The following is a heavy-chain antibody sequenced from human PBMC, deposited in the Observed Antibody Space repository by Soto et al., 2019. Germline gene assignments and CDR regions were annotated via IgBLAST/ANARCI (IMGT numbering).Heavy chain of an antibody. V-gene: IGHV4-61*08. CDR2: IYYSGST. CDR1: GGSVSSGDYY. Sequence: QVQLQESGPGLVKPSETLSLTCTVSGGSVSSGDYYWSWIRQPPGKGLEWIGYIYYSGSTTYNPYSTYNPSYKSRVTISLDTSKSQFSLKVSSMTAAATAVYYWARDRPPTIYNSDDYGCGLDVWGLGTTVTVSS. CDR3: ARDRPPTIYNSDDYGCGLDV. D-gene: IGHD6-19*01. J-gene: IGHJ6*02.